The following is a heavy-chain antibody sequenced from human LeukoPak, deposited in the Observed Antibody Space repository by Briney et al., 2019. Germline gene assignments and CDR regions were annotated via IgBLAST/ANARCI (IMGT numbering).Heavy chain of an antibody. D-gene: IGHD3-10*01. CDR2: IFYASIT. Sequence: GGSPRLSCAVSGLTPSNNYMTGVLQAPGEGLEWVSLIFYASITTYTDSAKGGFTISRDNSKTTSYPQMNSLRPEATAVSYYVRDKGVQLTERFDSWGQGTLVTVSS. CDR3: VRDKGVQLTERFDS. V-gene: IGHV3-53*01. CDR1: GLTPSNNY. J-gene: IGHJ4*02.